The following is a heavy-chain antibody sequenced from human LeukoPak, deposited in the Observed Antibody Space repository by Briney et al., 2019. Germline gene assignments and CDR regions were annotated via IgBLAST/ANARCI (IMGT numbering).Heavy chain of an antibody. D-gene: IGHD4-11*01. CDR1: GGSIASSSYY. V-gene: IGHV4-39*07. J-gene: IGHJ4*02. Sequence: SETLSLTCSVSGGSIASSSYYWGWIRQPPGKSLEWVGEISPSGNTQYNPSLKSRVTISLDASKSQFYLKLNSVTAADTAVYYCARRVRSADYRLDYWGQGTLVTVSS. CDR2: ISPSGNT. CDR3: ARRVRSADYRLDY.